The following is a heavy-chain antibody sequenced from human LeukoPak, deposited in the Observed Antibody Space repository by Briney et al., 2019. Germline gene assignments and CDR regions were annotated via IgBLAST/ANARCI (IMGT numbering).Heavy chain of an antibody. Sequence: ASVKVSCKASGGTFSSCAISWVRQAPGQGLEWMGGIIPIFGTANYAQKFQGRVTITADESTSTAYMELSSLRSEDTAVYYCARGQVIFGVVLPEFGFDYWGQGTLVTVSS. D-gene: IGHD3-3*01. J-gene: IGHJ4*02. CDR2: IIPIFGTA. CDR3: ARGQVIFGVVLPEFGFDY. CDR1: GGTFSSCA. V-gene: IGHV1-69*13.